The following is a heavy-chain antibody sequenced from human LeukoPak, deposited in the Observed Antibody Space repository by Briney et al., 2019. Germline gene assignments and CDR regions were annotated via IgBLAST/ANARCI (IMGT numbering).Heavy chain of an antibody. D-gene: IGHD6-13*01. CDR2: INPNSGGT. V-gene: IGHV1-2*06. CDR3: AREYGAAAGDAFDI. J-gene: IGHJ3*02. CDR1: GYTFTGYY. Sequence: ASVKVSCEASGYTFTGYYMHWVRQAPGQGLEWMGRINPNSGGTNYAQKFQGRVTMTRDTSISTAYMELSRLRSDDTAVYYCAREYGAAAGDAFDIWGQGTMVTVSS.